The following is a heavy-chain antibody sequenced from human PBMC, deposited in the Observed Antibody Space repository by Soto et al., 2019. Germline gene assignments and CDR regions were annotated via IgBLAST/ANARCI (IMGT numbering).Heavy chain of an antibody. CDR1: GFTFSLYS. Sequence: EVQLVESGGGLVQPGGSLRLSCAASGFTFSLYSMSWVRQAPGKGLEWVSYISRSSTGIHYADSVKGRFTISRHDATNSMHPHMNSLSDGDTAVYYCARAVTWGLDVWGQGTTVSISS. CDR3: ARAVTWGLDV. D-gene: IGHD3-10*01. CDR2: ISRSSTGI. V-gene: IGHV3-48*02. J-gene: IGHJ6*02.